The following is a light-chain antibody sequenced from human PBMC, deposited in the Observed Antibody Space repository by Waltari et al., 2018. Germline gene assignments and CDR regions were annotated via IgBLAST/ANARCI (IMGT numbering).Light chain of an antibody. CDR2: KDS. CDR1: NSNLGLNS. V-gene: IGLV1-47*01. J-gene: IGLJ2*01. Sequence: QSVLSQPPSASASPGQGVTISCSGSNSNLGLNSVFWYQHVPGTAPKLVIFKDSQRPSGVPGRFSGSKSGTSASLAISGLRSEDEADYYCASWDQSLRGVVFGGGTKLTVL. CDR3: ASWDQSLRGVV.